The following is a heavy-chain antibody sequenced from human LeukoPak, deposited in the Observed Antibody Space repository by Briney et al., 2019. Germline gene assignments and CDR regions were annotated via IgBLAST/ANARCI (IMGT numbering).Heavy chain of an antibody. CDR1: GASISTYY. Sequence: SETLSLICRVSGASISTYYWSWIRQPVGKGLEWIGQIKTTGSTHYNSSLESRVTMSLDTSKKEFSLNLTSVTAADTAVYYCAKVAMYYYGSETYFFFDDWGQGILVTVSS. CDR2: IKTTGST. D-gene: IGHD3-10*01. J-gene: IGHJ4*02. V-gene: IGHV4-4*07. CDR3: AKVAMYYYGSETYFFFDD.